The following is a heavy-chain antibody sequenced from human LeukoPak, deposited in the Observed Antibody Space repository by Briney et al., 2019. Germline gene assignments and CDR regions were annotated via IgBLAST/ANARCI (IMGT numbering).Heavy chain of an antibody. J-gene: IGHJ4*02. D-gene: IGHD1-14*01. CDR1: GFSFSSYW. CDR2: INIHGTGT. V-gene: IGHV3-74*01. CDR3: ARDRRHHVDY. Sequence: GGSLRLSCAASGFSFSSYWMHWVRQAPGKGLVWVSGINIHGTGTIYADSVKGRFTISRDNAKNTLYLQMNSLRAEDTAVYYCARDRRHHVDYWGQGILVTVSS.